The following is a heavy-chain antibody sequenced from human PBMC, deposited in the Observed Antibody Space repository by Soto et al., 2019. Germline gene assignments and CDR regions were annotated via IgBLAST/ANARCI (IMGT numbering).Heavy chain of an antibody. CDR1: GGSISSYY. CDR3: GGVSSHVVDVFWSGYGGEGMDV. J-gene: IGHJ6*02. D-gene: IGHD3-3*01. V-gene: IGHV4-59*12. Sequence: SETLSLTCTVSGGSISSYYWSWFRQPPGKGLEWIGYIYYSGSTNYNHSLKSRVTISVDTSKNQFSLKLRSVTAADTAVYYCGGVSSHVVDVFWSGYGGEGMDVCGQGTTVTVS. CDR2: IYYSGST.